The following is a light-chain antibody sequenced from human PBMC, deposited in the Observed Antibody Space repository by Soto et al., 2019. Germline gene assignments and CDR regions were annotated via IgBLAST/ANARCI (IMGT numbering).Light chain of an antibody. CDR1: KLGDKY. CDR3: QAWASSNVV. V-gene: IGLV3-1*01. Sequence: SYELTQPPSVSVSPGQTASITCSGDKLGDKYACWYQQKPGQSPVLVIYQDSKRPSGIPERFSGSNSGNTATLTISGTQAMDEADYYCQAWASSNVVFGGRTKLTVL. J-gene: IGLJ2*01. CDR2: QDS.